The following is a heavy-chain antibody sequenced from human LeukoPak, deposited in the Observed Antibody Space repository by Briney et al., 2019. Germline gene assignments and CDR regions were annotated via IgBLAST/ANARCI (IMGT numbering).Heavy chain of an antibody. CDR2: LYHSGTT. CDR3: AREETDSSGYYSYYFDY. CDR1: GGSITSSAFY. V-gene: IGHV4-39*02. D-gene: IGHD3-22*01. J-gene: IGHJ4*02. Sequence: SETLSLTCTLSGGSITSSAFYWTWVRQSPGKGLQWITTLYHSGTTYYNPSLKSRVTTSVDASKNQFSLKLRSVTAADSATYFCAREETDSSGYYSYYFDYWGQGTLVTVSS.